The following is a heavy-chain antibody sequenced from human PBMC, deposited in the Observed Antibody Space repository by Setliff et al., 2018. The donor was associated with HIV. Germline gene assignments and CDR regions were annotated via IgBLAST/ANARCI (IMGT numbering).Heavy chain of an antibody. CDR3: ARDGRYSFGYNWFDS. Sequence: PSETLSLTCTVSGGSISSGGYYWSWNRHHPGKGLEWIGYIHYSGNTYYNPSPKSRLTISVDTSKNQFSLKLSSVTAADTAVYYCARDGRYSFGYNWFDSWGQGTLVTVSS. J-gene: IGHJ5*01. CDR2: IHYSGNT. D-gene: IGHD5-18*01. CDR1: GGSISSGGYY. V-gene: IGHV4-31*03.